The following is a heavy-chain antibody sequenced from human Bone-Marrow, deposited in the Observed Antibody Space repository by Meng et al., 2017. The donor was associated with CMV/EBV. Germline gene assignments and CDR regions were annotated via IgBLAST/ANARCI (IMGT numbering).Heavy chain of an antibody. Sequence: GESLKISCAASGFTFDDYGMNWVRQVPGKGLEWVSGINWNGISTDYADSMKGRFTISRDNSKNTLYLQMNSLRAEDTAVYYCAKGGGDWNYLGYYYYGMDVWGQGTTVTVSS. CDR1: GFTFDDYG. CDR3: AKGGGDWNYLGYYYYGMDV. J-gene: IGHJ6*02. D-gene: IGHD1-7*01. CDR2: INWNGIST. V-gene: IGHV3-20*04.